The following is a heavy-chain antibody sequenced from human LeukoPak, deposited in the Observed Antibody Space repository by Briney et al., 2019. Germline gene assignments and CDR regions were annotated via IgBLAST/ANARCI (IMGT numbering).Heavy chain of an antibody. Sequence: PGRSLRLSCAASGFTFSSYSMHWVRPAPGKGLEWVAVISVGGGYTYYADTVKGPFTISRDNSKNTLYLQMNSLRAEDTAVYYCVRTHAYSGYGYWGEGTLVSVSS. CDR2: ISVGGGYT. V-gene: IGHV3-30*01. CDR3: VRTHAYSGYGY. CDR1: GFTFSSYS. J-gene: IGHJ4*02. D-gene: IGHD5-12*01.